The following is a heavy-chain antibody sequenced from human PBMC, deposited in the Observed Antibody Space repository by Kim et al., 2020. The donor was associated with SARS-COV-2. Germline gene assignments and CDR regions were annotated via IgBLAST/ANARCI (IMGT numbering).Heavy chain of an antibody. CDR2: ISGSGGST. V-gene: IGHV3-23*01. CDR1: GFTFSSYA. J-gene: IGHJ2*01. Sequence: GGSLRLSCAASGFTFSSYAMGWVRQAPGKGLEWVSAISGSGGSTYYADSVKGRFTISRDNSKNTLYLQMNSLRAEDTAVYYCAKDVRWQWLVWYFDLWGRGTLVTVSS. D-gene: IGHD6-19*01. CDR3: AKDVRWQWLVWYFDL.